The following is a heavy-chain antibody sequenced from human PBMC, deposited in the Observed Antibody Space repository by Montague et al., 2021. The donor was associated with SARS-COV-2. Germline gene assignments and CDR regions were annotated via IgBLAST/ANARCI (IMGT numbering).Heavy chain of an antibody. CDR2: FYSVGST. CDR1: GASVGSSY. V-gene: IGHV4-59*02. Sequence: SETLSLTCTVSGASVGSSYWGWIRQSPGKGLEWIGYFYSVGSTDYNPSLKSRVSISRDTSKNQFSLKVRSVTAADTAVYYCARETMTADAFDIWGQGTMVTVSS. CDR3: ARETMTADAFDI. D-gene: IGHD1-14*01. J-gene: IGHJ3*02.